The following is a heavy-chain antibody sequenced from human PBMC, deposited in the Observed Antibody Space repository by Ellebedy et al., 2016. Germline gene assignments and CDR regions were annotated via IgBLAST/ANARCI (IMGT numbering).Heavy chain of an antibody. CDR3: AKDGGRYYYYMDV. J-gene: IGHJ6*03. D-gene: IGHD3-16*01. CDR2: ISWNSGTI. Sequence: GGSLRLXXAASGFTFDDYAMHWVRQTPGKGLEWVSTISWNSGTIVYADSVKGRFTISRDNAKNSLYLQMNSLRAEDTALYYCAKDGGRYYYYMDVWGKGTTVTVSS. CDR1: GFTFDDYA. V-gene: IGHV3-9*01.